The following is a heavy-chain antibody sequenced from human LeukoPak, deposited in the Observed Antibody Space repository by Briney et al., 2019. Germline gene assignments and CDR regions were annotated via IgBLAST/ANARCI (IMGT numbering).Heavy chain of an antibody. D-gene: IGHD5-18*01. J-gene: IGHJ4*02. CDR1: GGTSSSYA. V-gene: IGHV1-69*04. Sequence: SVKVSCKASGGTSSSYAISWVRQAPGQGLEWMGRIIPILGIANYAQKFQGRVTITADKSTSTAYMELSSLRSEDTAVYYCASVDTAMATYYWGQGTLVTVSS. CDR2: IIPILGIA. CDR3: ASVDTAMATYY.